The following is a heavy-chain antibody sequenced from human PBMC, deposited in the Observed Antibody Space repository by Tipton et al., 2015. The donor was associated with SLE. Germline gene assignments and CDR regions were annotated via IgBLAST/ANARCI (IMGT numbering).Heavy chain of an antibody. Sequence: TLSLTCTVSGGSISSHNWNWIRQPPGKGLEWIGYTYYSGSTNYNPSLKSRVTISVDTSKKQFSLKLTSVTAADTAVYYCARGPSSSCYQYFDFWGQGTLVTVSS. CDR3: ARGPSSSCYQYFDF. J-gene: IGHJ4*02. V-gene: IGHV4-59*11. CDR2: TYYSGST. D-gene: IGHD6-13*01. CDR1: GGSISSHN.